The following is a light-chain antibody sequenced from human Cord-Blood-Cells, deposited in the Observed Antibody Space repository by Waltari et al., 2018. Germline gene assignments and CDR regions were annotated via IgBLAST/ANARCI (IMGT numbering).Light chain of an antibody. V-gene: IGLV2-14*01. CDR1: SSDVGGYNY. CDR2: DVS. J-gene: IGLJ2*01. CDR3: SSYTSSSSVV. Sequence: QSALTQPASVSGSPGQSITISCPGTSSDVGGYNYVSWYQQHPGKAPKLMIYDVSNWASGVSNRFSGSKSGNTACLTISGLQAEDEADYYCSSYTSSSSVVFGGGTKLTVL.